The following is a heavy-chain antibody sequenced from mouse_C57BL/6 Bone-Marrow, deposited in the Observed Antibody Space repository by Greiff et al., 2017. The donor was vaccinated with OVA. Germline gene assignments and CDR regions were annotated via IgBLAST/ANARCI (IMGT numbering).Heavy chain of an antibody. CDR1: GYSITSGYY. Sequence: EVKLVESGPGLVKPSQSLSLTCSVTGYSITSGYYWNWIRQFPGNKLEWMGYISYDGSNNYNPSLENRISITRDTSKNQFFLKLNSVTTEDTATYYCAKTAQAPWFAYWGQGTLVTVSA. V-gene: IGHV3-6*01. J-gene: IGHJ3*01. CDR3: AKTAQAPWFAY. D-gene: IGHD3-2*02. CDR2: ISYDGSN.